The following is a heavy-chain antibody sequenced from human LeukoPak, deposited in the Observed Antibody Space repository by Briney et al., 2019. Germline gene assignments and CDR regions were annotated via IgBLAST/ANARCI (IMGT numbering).Heavy chain of an antibody. CDR2: IWYDGSNK. D-gene: IGHD1-26*01. V-gene: IGHV3-33*01. CDR3: ARDGGSYSSYMDV. J-gene: IGHJ6*03. Sequence: PGGSLRLSCAASGFTFSSYGMHWVRQAPGKGLEWVAVIWYDGSNKYYADSVKGRFTISRGNSKNTLYLQMNSLRAEDTAVYYCARDGGSYSSYMDVWGKGTTVTVSS. CDR1: GFTFSSYG.